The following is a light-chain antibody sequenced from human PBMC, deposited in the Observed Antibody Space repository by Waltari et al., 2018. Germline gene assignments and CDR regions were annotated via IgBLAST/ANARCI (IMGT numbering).Light chain of an antibody. CDR1: ISNIGNYY. CDR3: ATWDNSLYEVV. Sequence: QSVLTPPPSVSAAPGQKVTISCSGSISNIGNYYLSWYHQLPGAAPKLLIYDNNKRPSGIPDRFSASKSGTSATLGITGLQIGDEADYYCATWDNSLYEVVFGGGTKLTVL. CDR2: DNN. J-gene: IGLJ2*01. V-gene: IGLV1-51*01.